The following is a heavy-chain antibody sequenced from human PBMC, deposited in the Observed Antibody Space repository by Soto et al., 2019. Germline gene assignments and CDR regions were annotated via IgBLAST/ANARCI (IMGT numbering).Heavy chain of an antibody. V-gene: IGHV2-5*02. CDR3: AHRHWLTRGRGWFDP. J-gene: IGHJ5*02. CDR2: IYWDNDK. D-gene: IGHD6-19*01. Sequence: QITLKESGPTLVKPTQTLTLTCTFSGFSLSSSGVGVGWVRQPPGKALEWLALIYWDNDKRYNPSLKSRLTITTDTSKNQVVLTMTNMDPVDTATYYCAHRHWLTRGRGWFDPWGQGTLVTVSS. CDR1: GFSLSSSGVG.